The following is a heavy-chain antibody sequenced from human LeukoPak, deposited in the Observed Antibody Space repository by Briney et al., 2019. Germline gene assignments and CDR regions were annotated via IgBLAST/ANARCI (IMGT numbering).Heavy chain of an antibody. V-gene: IGHV3-21*01. D-gene: IGHD3-22*01. Sequence: PGGSLRLSCAASGFTFSSYSMTWVRQAPGKGLEWVSSITSSSSYIHYADSVKGRFTISRDNAKNSLYLQMNILRAEDTAVYYCARDVVFYYFDSSGYFGAFDIWGQGTMVTVSS. J-gene: IGHJ3*02. CDR2: ITSSSSYI. CDR3: ARDVVFYYFDSSGYFGAFDI. CDR1: GFTFSSYS.